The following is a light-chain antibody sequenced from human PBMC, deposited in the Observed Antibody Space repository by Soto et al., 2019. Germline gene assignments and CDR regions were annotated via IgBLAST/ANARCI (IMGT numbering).Light chain of an antibody. Sequence: IQLTQSPSVLSASVGDTFTITCRSSQALSNYLAWYQQKPGKAPDLLIYSASTLQSGVPSRFSGTGSGTDFTLTISSLQPEDFATYYCQQVSNFPPITFGQGTRLEI. CDR1: QALSNY. J-gene: IGKJ5*01. CDR2: SAS. CDR3: QQVSNFPPIT. V-gene: IGKV1-9*01.